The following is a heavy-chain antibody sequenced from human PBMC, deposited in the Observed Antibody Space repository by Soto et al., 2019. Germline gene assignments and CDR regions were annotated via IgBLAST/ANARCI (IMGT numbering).Heavy chain of an antibody. J-gene: IGHJ5*02. Sequence: QVQLVQSGAEVKKPGSSVKVSCKASRGTFSSYTISWVRQAPGQGLEWMGRIIPILGIANYAQKFQGRVTTTADKSTRTAYMELSSLRSEDTAVYYCASRSSLGDSPLACGQGTLVTVSS. CDR1: RGTFSSYT. CDR3: ASRSSLGDSPLA. V-gene: IGHV1-69*02. D-gene: IGHD2-21*02. CDR2: IIPILGIA.